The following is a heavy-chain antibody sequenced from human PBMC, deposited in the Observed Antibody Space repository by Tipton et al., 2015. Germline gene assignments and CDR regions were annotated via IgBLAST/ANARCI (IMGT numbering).Heavy chain of an antibody. CDR2: ITGSSSYM. Sequence: GSLRLSCAASGFTFSTYSMNWFRQAPGKGLEWVSSITGSSSYMFYADSVEGRFTISRDNAKNSLFLQMNSLRDEDTAVFYCTREAPGADFDDWGLGTLVTVSS. CDR3: TREAPGADFDD. V-gene: IGHV3-21*01. D-gene: IGHD3-10*01. J-gene: IGHJ4*02. CDR1: GFTFSTYS.